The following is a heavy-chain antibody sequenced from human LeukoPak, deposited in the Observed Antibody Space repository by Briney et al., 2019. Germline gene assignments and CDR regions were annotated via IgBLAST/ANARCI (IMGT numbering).Heavy chain of an antibody. Sequence: PGGSLRLSCAASGFTFSSYGMHWVRQASGKGLEWVAVIWYDGSNKYYADSVKGRFTISRDNSKNTLYLQMNSLRAEDTAVYYCARRPSGSSLDYWGQGTLVTVSS. CDR1: GFTFSSYG. CDR3: ARRPSGSSLDY. CDR2: IWYDGSNK. J-gene: IGHJ4*02. D-gene: IGHD3-10*01. V-gene: IGHV3-33*01.